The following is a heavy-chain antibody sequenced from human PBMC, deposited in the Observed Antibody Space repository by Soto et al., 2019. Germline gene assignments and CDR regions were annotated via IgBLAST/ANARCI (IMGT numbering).Heavy chain of an antibody. J-gene: IGHJ4*02. CDR1: GYSFTSYW. Sequence: PGESLKISCQGSGYSFTSYWIGWVRQMPGKGLEWMGIIYPGDSDTRYSPSFQGQVTISADKSISTAYLQWSSLKASDTAMYYCARRASYDSSGYYLYYFDYWGQGTLVTVSS. D-gene: IGHD3-22*01. V-gene: IGHV5-51*01. CDR2: IYPGDSDT. CDR3: ARRASYDSSGYYLYYFDY.